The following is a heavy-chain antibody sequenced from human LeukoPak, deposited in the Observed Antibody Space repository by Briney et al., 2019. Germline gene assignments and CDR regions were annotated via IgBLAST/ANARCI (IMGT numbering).Heavy chain of an antibody. J-gene: IGHJ4*02. Sequence: GASVKVSCKASGGTFSSYAISWVRQAPGQGLEWMGGIIPIFGTANYARKFQGRVTITADESTSTAYMELSSLRSEDTAVYYCARGATSGPGGYWGQGTLVTVSS. CDR1: GGTFSSYA. CDR3: ARGATSGPGGY. CDR2: IIPIFGTA. D-gene: IGHD5-24*01. V-gene: IGHV1-69*13.